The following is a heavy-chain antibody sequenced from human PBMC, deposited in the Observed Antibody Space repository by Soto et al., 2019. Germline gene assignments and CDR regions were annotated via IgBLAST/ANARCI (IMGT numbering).Heavy chain of an antibody. J-gene: IGHJ6*02. CDR1: GGTFSSYA. D-gene: IGHD1-1*01. CDR2: IIPIFGTA. CDR3: ARLIGTTGTTVSYYYYGMDV. V-gene: IGHV1-69*13. Sequence: EASVKVSCKASGGTFSSYAISWVRQAPGQGLEWMGGIIPIFGTANYAQKFQGRVTITADESTSTAYMELSSLRSEDTAVYYCARLIGTTGTTVSYYYYGMDVWGQGTTVTVSS.